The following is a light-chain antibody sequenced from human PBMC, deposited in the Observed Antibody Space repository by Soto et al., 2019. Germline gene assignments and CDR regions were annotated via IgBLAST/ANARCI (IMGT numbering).Light chain of an antibody. V-gene: IGKV3D-20*02. CDR1: QSVSSSY. CDR2: GAS. J-gene: IGKJ2*01. CDR3: QQRSNWPPT. Sequence: EIVLTQSPGTLSLSPGERATLSCRASQSVSSSYLAWYQQKPGQAPRLLIYGASSRATGIPDRFSGSGSGTDFTLTISRLEPEDFAVYHCQQRSNWPPTFGQGSKLEIK.